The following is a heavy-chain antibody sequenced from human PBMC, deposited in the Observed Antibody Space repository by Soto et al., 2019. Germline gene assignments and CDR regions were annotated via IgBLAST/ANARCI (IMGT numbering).Heavy chain of an antibody. Sequence: QVQLVQSGAEVKKPGASVKVSCKASGYTFTNYAIHWVRQAPGQRLEWMGWINGGNGNTKYSQKFQGRDTSTRDTSASTADMELSSLRSEDTAVFYCARSGYSSGWYHWYFDLWGRGTLVTVSS. D-gene: IGHD6-19*01. J-gene: IGHJ2*01. V-gene: IGHV1-3*01. CDR2: INGGNGNT. CDR1: GYTFTNYA. CDR3: ARSGYSSGWYHWYFDL.